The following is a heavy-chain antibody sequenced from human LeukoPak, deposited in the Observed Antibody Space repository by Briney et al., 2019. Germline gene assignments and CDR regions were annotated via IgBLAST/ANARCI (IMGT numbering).Heavy chain of an antibody. CDR1: GFTFTSYG. D-gene: IGHD3-16*01. V-gene: IGHV3-30*03. J-gene: IGHJ4*02. CDR3: ARGHSWAFALDF. CDR2: TSYDGTYK. Sequence: PGGSLRLSCVVSGFTFTSYGMHWVRQAPGKGLEWVAVTSYDGTYKYYADSVRGRFTISRDTSKNTVYLQMNSLSAEDTAVYYCARGHSWAFALDFWGQGSLVTVSS.